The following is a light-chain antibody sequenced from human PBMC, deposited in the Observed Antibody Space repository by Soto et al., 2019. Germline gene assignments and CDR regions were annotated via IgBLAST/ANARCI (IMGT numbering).Light chain of an antibody. V-gene: IGLV2-8*01. CDR3: SSYAGSNTRCV. CDR1: SSDVGGYNY. Sequence: QSALTQPPSASGSPGQSVTISCTGTSSDVGGYNYVSWYQQHPGKAPKLMIYEVSKRPSGVPDRFSGSKSGNTASLTVSGLQAEDEADYYCSSYAGSNTRCVFGTGTKVTVL. J-gene: IGLJ1*01. CDR2: EVS.